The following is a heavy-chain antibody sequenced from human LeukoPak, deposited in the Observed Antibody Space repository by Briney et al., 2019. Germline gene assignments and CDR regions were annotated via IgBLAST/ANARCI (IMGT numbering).Heavy chain of an antibody. CDR3: ARSRDCSGGSCYSGLDY. V-gene: IGHV3-21*01. J-gene: IGHJ4*02. CDR1: GFTFSSYS. CDR2: ISSSSTYI. Sequence: GGSLRLSCAASGFTFSSYSMNWVRQAPGKGLEWVSSISSSSTYIYYADSVKGRFTISRDNAKNSLYLQMNSLRAEDTAVYYCARSRDCSGGSCYSGLDYWGQGTLVTVSS. D-gene: IGHD2-15*01.